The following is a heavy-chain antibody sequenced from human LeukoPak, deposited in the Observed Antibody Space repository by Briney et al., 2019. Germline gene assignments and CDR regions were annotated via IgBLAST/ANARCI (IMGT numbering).Heavy chain of an antibody. CDR1: GFTFSSYS. V-gene: IGHV3-48*01. J-gene: IGHJ4*02. CDR2: ISGSSSTI. CDR3: AKDYPRSNDY. Sequence: PGGSLRLSCAASGFTFSSYSMNWVRQAPGKGLEWVSYISGSSSTIYYADSVRGRFTISRDNSKNTLYLQMNSLRAEDTAVYYCAKDYPRSNDYWGQGTLVTVSS.